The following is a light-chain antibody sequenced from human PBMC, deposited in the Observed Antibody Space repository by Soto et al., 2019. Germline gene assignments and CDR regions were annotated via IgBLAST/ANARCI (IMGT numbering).Light chain of an antibody. Sequence: QSALTQPASVSGSPGQSITISCTETSSDVGGYNYVSWYQQHPGKAPKLMIYEVSNRPSGVSNRFSGSKSGNTACLTISGLQAEDEADYYCSSYTTSNTLVFGTGTKLTVL. V-gene: IGLV2-14*01. CDR1: SSDVGGYNY. CDR3: SSYTTSNTLV. J-gene: IGLJ1*01. CDR2: EVS.